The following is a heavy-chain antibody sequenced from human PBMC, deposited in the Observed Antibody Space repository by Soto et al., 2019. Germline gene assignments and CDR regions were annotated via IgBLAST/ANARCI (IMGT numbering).Heavy chain of an antibody. V-gene: IGHV3-74*01. D-gene: IGHD6-6*01. CDR2: INSVGSST. CDR3: ARVGGSSWY. CDR1: GLTLSGSW. Sequence: EVQLVESGGALVQPGGSLRPPGPPSGLTLSGSWMTWFAQAPGKGLVWVSRINSVGSSTNYADSVKGRFTISRDNAKNTLYPQMNSLRVDDTAVYYCARVGGSSWYWGQGTLVTVSS. J-gene: IGHJ4*02.